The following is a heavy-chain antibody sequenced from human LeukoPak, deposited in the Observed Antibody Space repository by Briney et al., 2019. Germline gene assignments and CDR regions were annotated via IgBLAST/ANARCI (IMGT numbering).Heavy chain of an antibody. CDR1: GGSISSYY. Sequence: SETLSLTCTVSGGSISSYYWSWIRQPPGKGLEWIGYIYYSGSTNYNPSLKSRVTISVDTSENQFSLKLSSVTAADTAVYYCARFSDQIAIFGVVNYFLGDWGQGILVTVST. CDR2: IYYSGST. D-gene: IGHD3-3*01. CDR3: ARFSDQIAIFGVVNYFLGD. V-gene: IGHV4-59*01. J-gene: IGHJ4*02.